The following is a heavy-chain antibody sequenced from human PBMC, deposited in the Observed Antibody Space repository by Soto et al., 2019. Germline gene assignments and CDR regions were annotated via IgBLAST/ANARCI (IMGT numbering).Heavy chain of an antibody. V-gene: IGHV1-18*01. CDR2: ISAYNGNT. CDR1: GYTFTSYG. CDR3: AREAATMVRGALWFDP. Sequence: GASVKVSCKASGYTFTSYGIIWVRQAPGQGLEWMGWISAYNGNTNYAQKLQGRVTMTTDTSTSTAYMELRSLRSDDTAVYYCAREAATMVRGALWFDPWGQGTLVTVSS. J-gene: IGHJ5*02. D-gene: IGHD3-10*01.